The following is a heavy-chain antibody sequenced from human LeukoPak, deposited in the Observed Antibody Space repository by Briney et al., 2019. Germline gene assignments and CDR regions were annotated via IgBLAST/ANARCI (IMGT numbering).Heavy chain of an antibody. J-gene: IGHJ4*02. Sequence: GGSLRLSCTTSGFTFSSYALSGVRQAPGKGLEWVSRIRVSGSTYYPDSVTGRFTISRDNSENTLYLQMSGLRAEDTAIYYCAKGTGDTAYYFDFWGQGVLVTVSS. CDR3: AKGTGDTAYYFDF. V-gene: IGHV3-23*01. CDR2: IRVSGST. CDR1: GFTFSSYA. D-gene: IGHD7-27*01.